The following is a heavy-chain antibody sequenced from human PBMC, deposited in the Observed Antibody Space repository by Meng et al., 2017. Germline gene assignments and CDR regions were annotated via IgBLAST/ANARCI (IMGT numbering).Heavy chain of an antibody. Sequence: GDSLKISCAASGFTVSSNYMSWVRQAPGKGLEWVSVIYSGGSTYYADSVKGRFTISRDNSKNTLYLQMNSLRAEDTAVYYCARGPRYSSSWYDAFDIWGQGTMVTVSS. D-gene: IGHD6-13*01. CDR3: ARGPRYSSSWYDAFDI. CDR1: GFTVSSNY. CDR2: IYSGGST. V-gene: IGHV3-66*02. J-gene: IGHJ3*02.